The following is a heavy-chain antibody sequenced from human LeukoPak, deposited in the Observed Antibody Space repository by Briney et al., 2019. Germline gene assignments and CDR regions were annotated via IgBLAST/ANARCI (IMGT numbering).Heavy chain of an antibody. D-gene: IGHD2-15*01. V-gene: IGHV3-30*03. Sequence: PGGSLRLSCAASGFTFSNYGMHWVRQAPGKGLEWVAVISYDGTTTYYGDSVKGRFTISRDNSKNTLYLQMISLRPEDTAVYYCARKQIYCSGGSCYSKNFDYWGQGTLVTVSS. J-gene: IGHJ4*02. CDR3: ARKQIYCSGGSCYSKNFDY. CDR2: ISYDGTTT. CDR1: GFTFSNYG.